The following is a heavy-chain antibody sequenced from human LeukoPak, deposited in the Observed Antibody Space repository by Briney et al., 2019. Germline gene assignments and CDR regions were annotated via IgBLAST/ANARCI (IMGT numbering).Heavy chain of an antibody. V-gene: IGHV4-39*07. CDR1: GVSITRSNYY. CDR2: LHYTGNS. J-gene: IGHJ4*02. Sequence: SETLSLTCSVSGVSITRSNYYWGWIRQAPGKGLEWIGTLHYTGNSYYNPSLEGRVTISGDTSKNQFSLRLSSVIAADTAMYYCATYTVAPRLHFDYWGQGTLVTVSS. CDR3: ATYTVAPRLHFDY. D-gene: IGHD4-11*01.